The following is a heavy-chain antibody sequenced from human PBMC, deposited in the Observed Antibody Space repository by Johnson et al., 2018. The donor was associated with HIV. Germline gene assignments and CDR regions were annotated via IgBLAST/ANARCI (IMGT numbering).Heavy chain of an antibody. D-gene: IGHD6-19*01. CDR2: INSDGSST. J-gene: IGHJ3*02. CDR1: GFTFSSHW. Sequence: EVQLVESGGGFVQPGGSLRLSCAASGFTFSSHWMHWVRQPPGKGLVWVSRINSDGSSTSYADSVKGRFTISRDNAKNTLYLQMNSLRVEDTAVYYCARAIDQGYSSGWSSDVYDIWGQGTMVTVSA. V-gene: IGHV3-74*02. CDR3: ARAIDQGYSSGWSSDVYDI.